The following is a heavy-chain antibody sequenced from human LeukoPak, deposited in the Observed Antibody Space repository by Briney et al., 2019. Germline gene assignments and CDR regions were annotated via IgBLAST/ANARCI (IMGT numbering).Heavy chain of an antibody. Sequence: PGGSLRLSCAVSGFSVSRNYMSWVRQAPAKGLEWVSLIYSDGTTYYADSVKGRFTISKDNSKNTLYLQMNSLRGEDTAIYYCARDFGDSERGFDYWGQGTTVTVSS. J-gene: IGHJ4*02. D-gene: IGHD4-17*01. CDR2: IYSDGTT. CDR3: ARDFGDSERGFDY. CDR1: GFSVSRNY. V-gene: IGHV3-53*01.